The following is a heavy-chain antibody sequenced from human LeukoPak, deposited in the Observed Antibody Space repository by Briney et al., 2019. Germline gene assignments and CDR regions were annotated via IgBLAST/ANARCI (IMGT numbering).Heavy chain of an antibody. CDR1: VFTFSTYA. CDR2: ITSSGIAT. CDR3: VKDRGAVAGYPTLFDS. D-gene: IGHD6-19*01. Sequence: GWSLRLSCLASVFTFSTYAMHLVRQAPGNGLEYVSVITSSGIATHYADSVKGRFTICRDDSKNTLYLQMGSLKVEDTAMYYCVKDRGAVAGYPTLFDSWGQGTQVTVSS. V-gene: IGHV3-64D*06. J-gene: IGHJ4*02.